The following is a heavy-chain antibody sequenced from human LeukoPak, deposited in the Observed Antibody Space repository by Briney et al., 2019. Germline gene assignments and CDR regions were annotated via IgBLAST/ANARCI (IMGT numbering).Heavy chain of an antibody. CDR1: GFTFSSYW. D-gene: IGHD3-3*01. Sequence: GGSLRLSCAASGFTFSSYWMSWVRQAPGKGLEWVANIKQDGSEKYYVDSVKGRFTISRDNAKNSLYLQMNSLRAEDTAVYYCARDQAEGYDFWSGYYNYYYYMDVWGKGTTVTVSS. J-gene: IGHJ6*03. CDR3: ARDQAEGYDFWSGYYNYYYYMDV. V-gene: IGHV3-7*01. CDR2: IKQDGSEK.